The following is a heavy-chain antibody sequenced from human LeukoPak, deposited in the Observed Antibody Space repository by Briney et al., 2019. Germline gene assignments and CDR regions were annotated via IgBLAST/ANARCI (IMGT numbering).Heavy chain of an antibody. D-gene: IGHD3-9*01. Sequence: PETLSLTCTVSGDSISSYYWSWIRPLPGKGLEWIGYIYYSGSTNYNPSPKSRVTISVDTSKNQFSLKLSSVTAADTAVYYCAREINLTGYYGGDDAFDIWGQGTMVTVSS. CDR1: GDSISSYY. CDR2: IYYSGST. CDR3: AREINLTGYYGGDDAFDI. J-gene: IGHJ3*02. V-gene: IGHV4-59*01.